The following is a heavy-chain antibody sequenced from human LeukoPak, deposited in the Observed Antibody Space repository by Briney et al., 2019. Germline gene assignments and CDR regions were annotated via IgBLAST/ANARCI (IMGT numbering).Heavy chain of an antibody. D-gene: IGHD3-10*01. V-gene: IGHV4-39*01. J-gene: IGHJ4*02. CDR2: IYYSGST. CDR3: ARPYYGSGGYYTYFDY. Sequence: SETLSLTCTASGGSISSSSYYWGWIRQPPGKGVEWIGSIYYSGSTYYNPSLKSRVTISVDTSKNQFSLKLSSVTAADTAVYYCARPYYGSGGYYTYFDYWGQGTLVTVSS. CDR1: GGSISSSSYY.